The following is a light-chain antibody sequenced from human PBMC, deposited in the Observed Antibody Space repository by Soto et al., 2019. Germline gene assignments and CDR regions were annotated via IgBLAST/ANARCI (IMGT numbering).Light chain of an antibody. CDR3: AAGDDSLNGWV. V-gene: IGLV1-44*01. CDR2: SNN. CDR1: SSNIGSNT. J-gene: IGLJ3*02. Sequence: QPVLTQPPSASGTPGQRVTISCSGSSSNIGSNTVNWYQQLPGTAPKLLIYSNNQRPSGVPDRFSGSQSGTSASLAISGRQSEDEADYYCAAGDDSLNGWVFGGGTKLTVL.